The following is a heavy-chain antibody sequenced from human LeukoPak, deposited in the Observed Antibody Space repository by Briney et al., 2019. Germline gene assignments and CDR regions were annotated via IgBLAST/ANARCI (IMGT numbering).Heavy chain of an antibody. V-gene: IGHV3-23*01. CDR1: GFTFSSYA. CDR3: AKYPSYSPNDSFDL. Sequence: GGSLSLSCGASGFTFSSYAMTWVRQAPGKGLEWVSAIGDGGGSINYADSVKGRFTISRDNSKNTLYLQMHSLRAEDTAVYYCAKYPSYSPNDSFDLWGQGTMVTVSS. J-gene: IGHJ3*01. CDR2: IGDGGGSI. D-gene: IGHD3-16*01.